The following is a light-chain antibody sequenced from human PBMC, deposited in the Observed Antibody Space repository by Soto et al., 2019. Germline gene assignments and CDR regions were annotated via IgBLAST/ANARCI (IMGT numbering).Light chain of an antibody. CDR3: STWDDDLSAAV. Sequence: QSVLTQPPSLSGTPGQSVTISCSGSSSNIEGNTVHWYQHLQGTDPKLLIYIEHNQPSGIPDRCSGSKSGTSASLAISGLQSEDEADYYCSTWDDDLSAAVFGGGTQLTVL. CDR2: IEH. CDR1: SSNIEGNT. V-gene: IGLV1-44*01. J-gene: IGLJ7*01.